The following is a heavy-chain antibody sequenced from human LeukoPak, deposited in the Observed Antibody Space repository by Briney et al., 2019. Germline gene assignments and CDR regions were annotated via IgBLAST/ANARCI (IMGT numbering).Heavy chain of an antibody. CDR2: ISSRGSTI. V-gene: IGHV3-11*01. CDR3: AREAGRDVYNYFDL. J-gene: IGHJ5*02. CDR1: GFTFRDHY. Sequence: PGGSLTLSCAASGFTFRDHYMSWIRQAPGKGLEWISYISSRGSTIYYSDSVKGRFTISRDNAKNSLYLVMNSLRAEDTAVYYCAREAGRDVYNYFDLWGQGTLVTVSS. D-gene: IGHD5-24*01.